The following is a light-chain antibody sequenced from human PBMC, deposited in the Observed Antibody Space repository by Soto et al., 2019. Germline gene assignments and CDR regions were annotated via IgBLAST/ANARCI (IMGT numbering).Light chain of an antibody. Sequence: DIQMTQSPSSLSASVGDRVAITCRASEPITTYLNWYQQKPGEAPKLLIHAASALQGGAPSRFTGSGSGTDFTLTITSLHPGDVGSYYCQQSYIPPYTFGQGTKLEIK. J-gene: IGKJ2*01. V-gene: IGKV1-39*01. CDR1: EPITTY. CDR3: QQSYIPPYT. CDR2: AAS.